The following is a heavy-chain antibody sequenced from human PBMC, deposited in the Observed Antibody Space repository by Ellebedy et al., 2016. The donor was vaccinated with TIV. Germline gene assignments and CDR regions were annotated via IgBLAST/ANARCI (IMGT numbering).Heavy chain of an antibody. Sequence: GGSLRLXXAASGFTFSSYWMHWVRQAPGKGLVWVSRINSDGSSTSYADSVKGRFTISRDNSKNTLYLQMNSLRAEDTAVYYCAKVVVAATSQYFQHWGQGTLVTVSS. V-gene: IGHV3-74*01. CDR3: AKVVVAATSQYFQH. D-gene: IGHD2-15*01. CDR1: GFTFSSYW. J-gene: IGHJ1*01. CDR2: INSDGSST.